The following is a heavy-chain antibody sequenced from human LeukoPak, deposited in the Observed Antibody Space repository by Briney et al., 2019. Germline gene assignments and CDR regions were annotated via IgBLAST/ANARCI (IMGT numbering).Heavy chain of an antibody. D-gene: IGHD3-10*01. CDR2: ISSSSTYI. CDR3: ARAPEFYYMDV. CDR1: GFTFSSYS. Sequence: GGSLRLSCAASGFTFSSYSMNWVRQAPGKGLEWVSSISSSSTYIYHADSVKGRFTISRDNAKNSLYLQMNSLRAEDTAVYYCARAPEFYYMDVWGKGTTVTVSS. J-gene: IGHJ6*03. V-gene: IGHV3-21*01.